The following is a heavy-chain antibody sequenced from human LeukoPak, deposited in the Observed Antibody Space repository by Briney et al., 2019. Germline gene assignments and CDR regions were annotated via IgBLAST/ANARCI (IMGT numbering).Heavy chain of an antibody. CDR2: INGDGSST. V-gene: IGHV3-74*01. Sequence: PGGSLRLSCEASGLTLSTYWIHWVRQGPGKGLEWVSRINGDGSSTSYADSVKGRFTISRDNAKSTVYLQMNSLTAEDTAVYHCARACCPGGSCYGRFDYWGQGTLVTVSS. CDR1: GLTLSTYW. J-gene: IGHJ4*02. D-gene: IGHD2-15*01. CDR3: ARACCPGGSCYGRFDY.